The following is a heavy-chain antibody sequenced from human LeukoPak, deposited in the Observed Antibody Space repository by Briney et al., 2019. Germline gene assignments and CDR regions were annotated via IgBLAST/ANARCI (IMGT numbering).Heavy chain of an antibody. D-gene: IGHD3-10*01. CDR2: IYPGDSDT. CDR3: ARLNYYGSGSSSFRY. Sequence: GESLKISGHSSGYSFTSYWIGWVRQMPGKGMEWMGIIYPGDSDTRYSPSFQGQVTISADKSISTAYLQWSSLKASDTAMYYCARLNYYGSGSSSFRYWGQGTLVTVSS. CDR1: GYSFTSYW. J-gene: IGHJ4*02. V-gene: IGHV5-51*01.